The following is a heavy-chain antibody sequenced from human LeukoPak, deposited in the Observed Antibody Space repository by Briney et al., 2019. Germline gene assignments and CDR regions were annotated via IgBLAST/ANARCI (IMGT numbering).Heavy chain of an antibody. J-gene: IGHJ5*02. D-gene: IGHD6-19*01. V-gene: IGHV3-21*01. CDR3: ARDLCSSGWYGH. CDR2: ISSSSSYI. CDR1: GFTFSSYS. Sequence: GGSLRLSCAASGFTFSSYSMNWVRQAPGKGLEWVSSISSSSSYIYYADSVKGRFTISRDNAKNSLYLQMNSLRAEDTAVYYCARDLCSSGWYGHWGQGTLVTVSS.